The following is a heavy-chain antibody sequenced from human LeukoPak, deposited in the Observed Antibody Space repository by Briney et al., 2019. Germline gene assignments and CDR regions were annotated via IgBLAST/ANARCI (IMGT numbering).Heavy chain of an antibody. Sequence: SETLSLTFTVSGGSITSYYWSWIRQPPGKGLECIGYIYYSGTTYYNPSLKSRVTISVDTSKNQFSLKLSSVTAADTDVYYCARVRRDGYNSPDYWGQGTLVTVSS. CDR3: ARVRRDGYNSPDY. CDR2: IYYSGTT. D-gene: IGHD5-24*01. CDR1: GGSITSYY. J-gene: IGHJ4*02. V-gene: IGHV4-59*01.